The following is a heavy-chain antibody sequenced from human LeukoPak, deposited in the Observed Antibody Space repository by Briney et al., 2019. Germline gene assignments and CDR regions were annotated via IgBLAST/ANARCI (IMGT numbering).Heavy chain of an antibody. CDR1: GFSFSTYA. D-gene: IGHD3-10*01. J-gene: IGHJ4*02. CDR3: TRVHLTPGSGSYYNPIDY. CDR2: ISYDGRNK. Sequence: PGGSLRLSCAASGFSFSTYAMHWVRQAPGKGLEWVAVISYDGRNKHYADSVKGRFTISRDNSKNTLYLQMNSLRAEDTAVYYCTRVHLTPGSGSYYNPIDYWGQGTVVTVSS. V-gene: IGHV3-30*04.